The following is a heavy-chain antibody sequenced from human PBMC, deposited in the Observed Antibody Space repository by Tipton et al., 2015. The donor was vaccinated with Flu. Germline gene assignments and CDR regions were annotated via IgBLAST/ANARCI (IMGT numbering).Heavy chain of an antibody. V-gene: IGHV3-7*01. CDR1: GFTFSQYW. Sequence: SGFTFSQYWMNWVRQAPGKGLEWVANINHDGSEKHYVESVKGRFTISRDNAKKSLYLQMNSLRAEDTAVYYCATLGNSGTDGFDIWGQGTMVTISS. D-gene: IGHD5-12*01. J-gene: IGHJ3*02. CDR3: ATLGNSGTDGFDI. CDR2: INHDGSEK.